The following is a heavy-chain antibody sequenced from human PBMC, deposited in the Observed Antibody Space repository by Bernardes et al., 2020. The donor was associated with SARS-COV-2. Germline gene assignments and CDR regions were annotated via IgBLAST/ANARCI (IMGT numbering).Heavy chain of an antibody. CDR2: ISNGGSTK. D-gene: IGHD3-9*01. Sequence: GCSLIRSCAASGFTFSSSVMNWVRQAPGKGLEWVSYISNGGSTKYYADSVKGRFTISRDNAKNSLYLQMNSLRAEDTAVYYCARDQSQYYDILTGYYARGLDYGMDVWGQGTTVTVSS. J-gene: IGHJ6*02. CDR3: ARDQSQYYDILTGYYARGLDYGMDV. V-gene: IGHV3-48*03. CDR1: GFTFSSSV.